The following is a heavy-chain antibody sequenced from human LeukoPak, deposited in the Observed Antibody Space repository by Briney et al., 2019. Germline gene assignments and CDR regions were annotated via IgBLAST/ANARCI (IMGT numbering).Heavy chain of an antibody. J-gene: IGHJ4*02. CDR3: ATSRTFDY. CDR2: INIDGSNT. V-gene: IGHV3-74*01. CDR1: GFTLSSYW. Sequence: GGSLRLSCAASGFTLSSYWMHWVRQAPGKGLVWVSHINIDGSNTRYADSVKGRSTISRDNAENTLYLQMNSLRVDDTAVYYCATSRTFDYWGQGTLVTVSS.